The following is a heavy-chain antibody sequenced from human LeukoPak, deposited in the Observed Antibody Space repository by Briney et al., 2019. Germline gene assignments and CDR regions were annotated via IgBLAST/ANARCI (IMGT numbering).Heavy chain of an antibody. V-gene: IGHV1-2*02. J-gene: IGHJ1*01. CDR3: ARGSYDSSDFEYFHH. CDR1: GYTFTSYY. Sequence: AASVKVSCKASGYTFTSYYMHWVRQAPGQGLEWMGWINPNSGGTNYAQKFQGRVTMTRDTSIGTAYMELNRLRSGDTAVYYCARGSYDSSDFEYFHHWGQGTLVTVSS. CDR2: INPNSGGT. D-gene: IGHD3-22*01.